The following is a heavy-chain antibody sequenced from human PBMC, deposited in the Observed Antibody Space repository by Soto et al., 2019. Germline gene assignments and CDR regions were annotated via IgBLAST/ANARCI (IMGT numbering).Heavy chain of an antibody. CDR3: ARLHCSGGSCYSSGNHAFDF. Sequence: GASVKVSCKASGGTFSSYAISWVRQAPGQGLEWMGRIIPILGIANYAQKFQGRVTITADKSTSTAYMELSSLRSEDTAVYYCARLHCSGGSCYSSGNHAFDFWGPGTPVTGS. J-gene: IGHJ3*01. CDR2: IIPILGIA. D-gene: IGHD2-15*01. V-gene: IGHV1-69*04. CDR1: GGTFSSYA.